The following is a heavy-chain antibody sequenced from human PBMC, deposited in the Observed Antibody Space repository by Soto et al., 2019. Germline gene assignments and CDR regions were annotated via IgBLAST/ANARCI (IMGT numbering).Heavy chain of an antibody. CDR2: MGYSGYT. CDR1: GGPISNYS. Sequence: QVQLQESGPGLVKPSETLSLTCTISGGPISNYSCSWFRPPPGQGLAWIGYMGYSGYTSYTPSLRSRVTMSLDTSKNQFSLNLSSVTAADTALYYCARQGFGELHGLVDVWGQGTTVTVSS. D-gene: IGHD3-10*01. J-gene: IGHJ6*02. CDR3: ARQGFGELHGLVDV. V-gene: IGHV4-59*08.